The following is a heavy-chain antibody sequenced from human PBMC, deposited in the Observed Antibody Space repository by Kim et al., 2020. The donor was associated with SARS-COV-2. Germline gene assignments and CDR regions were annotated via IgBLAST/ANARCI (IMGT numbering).Heavy chain of an antibody. CDR1: GFTFSSYS. Sequence: GGSLRLSCAASGFTFSSYSMNWVRQAPGKGLEWVSYISSSSSTIYYADSVKGRFTISRDNAKNSLYLQMNSLRDEDTAVYYCARGKLDIVVVPAVMTGVWFDPWGQGTLVTVSS. D-gene: IGHD2-2*01. V-gene: IGHV3-48*02. J-gene: IGHJ5*02. CDR2: ISSSSSTI. CDR3: ARGKLDIVVVPAVMTGVWFDP.